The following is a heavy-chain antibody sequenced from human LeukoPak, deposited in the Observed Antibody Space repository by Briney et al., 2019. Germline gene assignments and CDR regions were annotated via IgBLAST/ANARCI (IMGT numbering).Heavy chain of an antibody. CDR3: ARDRGYSYGPYYFDY. J-gene: IGHJ4*02. Sequence: SETLSLTCTVSGYSISSGYYWGWIRQPPGKGLEWIGSIYHSGSTYYNPSLKSRVTISVDTSKNQFSLKLSSVTAADTAVYYCARDRGYSYGPYYFDYWGQGTLVTVSS. CDR1: GYSISSGYY. V-gene: IGHV4-38-2*02. D-gene: IGHD5-18*01. CDR2: IYHSGST.